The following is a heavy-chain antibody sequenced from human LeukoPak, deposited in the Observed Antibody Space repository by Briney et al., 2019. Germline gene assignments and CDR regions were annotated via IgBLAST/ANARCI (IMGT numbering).Heavy chain of an antibody. J-gene: IGHJ4*02. CDR3: ATQSITLVVVISPFDY. V-gene: IGHV3-30*02. CDR1: GLTFSNFP. D-gene: IGHD3-22*01. CDR2: IKDDGATK. Sequence: PGGSLRLSCAASGLTFSNFPMHWVRQAPGKGLEWVALIKDDGATKNYVDSVRGRFTISRDNSKSTVYLQMNSLKPDDTAVYYCATQSITLVVVISPFDYWGQGTLVTVSS.